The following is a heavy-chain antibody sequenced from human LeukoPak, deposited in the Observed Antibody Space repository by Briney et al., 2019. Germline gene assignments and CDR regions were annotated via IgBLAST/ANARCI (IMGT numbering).Heavy chain of an antibody. Sequence: GGSLRLSCAASEFTFSKIGMTWLRQAPGKGLEWVSPISASGQSTFYADSVKGRFTISRDNSRNTLYLQMNSLSSEDTAVYYCARAPTRPTLIVFDLYFDYWGQGSLVTVSS. CDR2: ISASGQST. CDR3: ARAPTRPTLIVFDLYFDY. CDR1: EFTFSKIG. D-gene: IGHD3-22*01. V-gene: IGHV3-23*01. J-gene: IGHJ4*02.